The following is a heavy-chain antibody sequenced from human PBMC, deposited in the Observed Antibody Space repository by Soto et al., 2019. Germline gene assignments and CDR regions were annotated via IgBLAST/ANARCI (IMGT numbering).Heavy chain of an antibody. CDR2: ISTSSSYI. V-gene: IGHV3-21*01. CDR1: GFTFRSYS. J-gene: IGHJ6*02. Sequence: EVQLVESGGGLVKPGGSLRLSCVASGFTFRSYSMNWVRQAPGKGLEWVSSISTSSSYIYYADSVKGRFTISRDNAKNSMYLKMNSLRAEDTAVYYCARRDYYYYGFDVWGQGTTVTVSS. CDR3: ARRDYYYYGFDV.